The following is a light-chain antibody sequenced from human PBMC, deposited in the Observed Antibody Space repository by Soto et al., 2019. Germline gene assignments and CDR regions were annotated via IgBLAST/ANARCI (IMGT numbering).Light chain of an antibody. V-gene: IGLV2-14*03. CDR3: SSYTAGTTL. J-gene: IGLJ3*02. Sequence: QSALTQPASVSGSLGQSIIISCTGLSRTYNYGSWYQQHPGKAPTVIIFDVNNRPSGLSQRFSGSKSGNTASLTISGLQAEDEAYYYCSSYTAGTTLFGGGTKLTVL. CDR2: DVN. CDR1: SRTYNY.